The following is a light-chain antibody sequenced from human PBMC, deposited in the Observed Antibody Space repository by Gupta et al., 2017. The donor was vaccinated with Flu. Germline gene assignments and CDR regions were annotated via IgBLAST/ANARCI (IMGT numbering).Light chain of an antibody. CDR1: QSISSY. Sequence: DIRMTQSPSSLSASVGDRVTITCRASQSISSYLNWYQQKPGKAPKLLIYAASSLQSGVPSRFSGSGSGTDFTLTSSRRQPEDFATYYWQQSYSTPPFGGGTKVEIK. V-gene: IGKV1-39*01. CDR3: QQSYSTPP. J-gene: IGKJ4*01. CDR2: AAS.